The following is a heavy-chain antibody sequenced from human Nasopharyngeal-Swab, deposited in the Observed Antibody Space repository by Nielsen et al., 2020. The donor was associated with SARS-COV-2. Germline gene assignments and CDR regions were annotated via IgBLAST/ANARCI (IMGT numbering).Heavy chain of an antibody. V-gene: IGHV3-21*01. CDR1: GFTFSSYS. CDR2: ISSSSSYI. D-gene: IGHD1-1*01. Sequence: GGSLRLSCAASGFTFSSYSMNWVRQAPGKGLEWVSSISSSSSYIYYADSVKGRFTISRDNAKNSLYLQMNSLRAEDTAVYYCARASRGTSTRTFDYWGQETLVTVSS. J-gene: IGHJ4*02. CDR3: ARASRGTSTRTFDY.